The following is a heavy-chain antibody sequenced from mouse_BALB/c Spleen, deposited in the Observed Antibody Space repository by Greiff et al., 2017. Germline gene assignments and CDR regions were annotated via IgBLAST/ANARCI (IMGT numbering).Heavy chain of an antibody. CDR3: ARGGGYEVYYAMDY. D-gene: IGHD2-14*01. Sequence: VHVKQSGPELEKPGASVKISCKASGYSFTGYNMNWVKQSNGKSLEWIGNIDPYYGGTSYNQKFKGKATLTVDKSSSTAYMQLKSLTSEDSAVYYCARGGGYEVYYAMDYWGQGTSVTVSS. CDR2: IDPYYGGT. CDR1: GYSFTGYN. J-gene: IGHJ4*01. V-gene: IGHV1-39*01.